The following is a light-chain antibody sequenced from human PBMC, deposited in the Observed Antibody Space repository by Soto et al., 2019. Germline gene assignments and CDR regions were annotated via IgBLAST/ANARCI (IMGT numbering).Light chain of an antibody. CDR2: DVS. V-gene: IGLV2-14*03. CDR1: SSDVGAYNY. Sequence: QSVLTQPASVSGSPGQSITISCTGTSSDVGAYNYVSWYQQHPGKVPKLMIYDVSNRPSGVSNRFSGSKSGNTASLTIPGLQADDEADYYCSSYTSSMNYVFGIGTKVTVL. CDR3: SSYTSSMNYV. J-gene: IGLJ1*01.